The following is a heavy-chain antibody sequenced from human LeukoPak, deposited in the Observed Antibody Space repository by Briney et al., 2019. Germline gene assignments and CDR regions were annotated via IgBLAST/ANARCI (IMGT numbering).Heavy chain of an antibody. D-gene: IGHD5-12*01. CDR3: ARRWLRRNWFDP. CDR2: INHSGST. V-gene: IGHV4-34*01. CDR1: GGSFSGYY. J-gene: IGHJ5*02. Sequence: SETLSLTCAVYGGSFSGYYWSWIRQPPGKGLEWIGEINHSGSTNYNPSLKSRVTISVDTSKNQFSLKLSSVTAADTAVYYCARRWLRRNWFDPWGQGTLSPSPQ.